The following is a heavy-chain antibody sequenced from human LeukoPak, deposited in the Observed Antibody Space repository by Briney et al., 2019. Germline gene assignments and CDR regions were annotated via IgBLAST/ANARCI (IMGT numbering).Heavy chain of an antibody. CDR2: IYYSGST. D-gene: IGHD4-23*01. V-gene: IGHV4-30-4*07. CDR3: ARQGGNVMPDAFDI. Sequence: SQTLPLTCAVSGGSISSGGYSWSWIRQPPGKGLEWIGYIYYSGSTNYNPSLKSRVTISVDTSKNQFSLKLSSVTAADTAVYYCARQGGNVMPDAFDIWGQGTMVTVSS. CDR1: GGSISSGGYS. J-gene: IGHJ3*02.